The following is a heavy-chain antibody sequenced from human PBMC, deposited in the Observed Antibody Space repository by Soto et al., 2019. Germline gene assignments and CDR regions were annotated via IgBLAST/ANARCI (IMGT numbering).Heavy chain of an antibody. V-gene: IGHV5-51*01. J-gene: IGHJ6*02. CDR1: GYRFTSYW. CDR2: INPGDSHT. D-gene: IGHD2-2*01. CDR3: ARLGLTKYCRSSTCYSMDV. Sequence: ESLKISCKGSGYRFTSYWIGWVRQMPGKGLEWMGIINPGDSHTRYSPSFQGQVTISADKSINTAYVQWSGLKASDTAIYYCARLGLTKYCRSSTCYSMDVWGQGTTVTVSS.